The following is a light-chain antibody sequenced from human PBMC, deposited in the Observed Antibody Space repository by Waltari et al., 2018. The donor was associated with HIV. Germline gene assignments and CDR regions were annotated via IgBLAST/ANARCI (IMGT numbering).Light chain of an antibody. CDR2: EVS. J-gene: IGLJ2*01. CDR3: SSYTSSITVV. V-gene: IGLV2-14*01. CDR1: SSDIGIYNY. Sequence: QSALTQPASVSGSPGQSITISCTGTSSDIGIYNYVSGYQQPPGKAPKLMIYEVSTRPSGLSNRFPGSKSGNTASLNISGLHAEDEADYYCSSYTSSITVVFGGGTKLTVL.